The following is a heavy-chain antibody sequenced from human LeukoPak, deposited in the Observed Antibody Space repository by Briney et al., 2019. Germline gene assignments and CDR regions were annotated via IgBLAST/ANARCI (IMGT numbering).Heavy chain of an antibody. J-gene: IGHJ4*02. CDR2: IYYSGST. CDR1: GGSISSYY. CDR3: ARRRYSYGESSFDY. V-gene: IGHV4-59*08. Sequence: SETLSLTCTVSGGSISSYYWSWIRQPPGKGLEWIGYIYYSGSTNYNPSLKSRVTISVDTSKNQFSLKLSSVTAADTAVYYCARRRYSYGESSFDYWGQGTPVTVSS. D-gene: IGHD5-18*01.